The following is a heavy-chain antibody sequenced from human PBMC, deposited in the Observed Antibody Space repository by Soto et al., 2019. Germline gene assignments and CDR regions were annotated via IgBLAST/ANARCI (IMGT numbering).Heavy chain of an antibody. Sequence: QVQLVQSGAEVKKPGSSVKVSCKAYGGTFSSYAISWVRQAPGQGLEWMGGIIPIFGTAKHAQKFQGRVTITADKSTSTAYMELSSLISEDTAVDYCASSSSRELHPAYCVQGTLVTVSS. CDR2: IIPIFGTA. CDR3: ASSSSRELHPAY. V-gene: IGHV1-69*06. CDR1: GGTFSSYA. J-gene: IGHJ4*02. D-gene: IGHD6-6*01.